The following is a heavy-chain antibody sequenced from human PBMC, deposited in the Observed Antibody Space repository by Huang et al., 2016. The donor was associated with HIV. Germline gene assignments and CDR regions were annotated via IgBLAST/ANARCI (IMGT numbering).Heavy chain of an antibody. Sequence: QVQLVESGGGVVQPGTSPRLSCAASGFTFSNYAMNWVSQAPGKGREWVAVISNEGSTKYYADSVKGRFTISRDNSKNTVYLQMNSLRAEDTAVYYCARSEPSRYYFDYWGQGTLVTVSS. V-gene: IGHV3-30-3*01. CDR2: ISNEGSTK. J-gene: IGHJ4*02. CDR1: GFTFSNYA. CDR3: ARSEPSRYYFDY.